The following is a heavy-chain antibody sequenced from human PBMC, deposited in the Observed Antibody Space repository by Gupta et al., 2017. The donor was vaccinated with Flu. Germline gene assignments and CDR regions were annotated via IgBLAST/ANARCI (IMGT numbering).Heavy chain of an antibody. CDR2: ISVSGGST. V-gene: IGHV3-23*01. J-gene: IGHJ4*02. CDR1: SSYA. CDR3: AKEGAVAGGHFDY. D-gene: IGHD6-19*01. Sequence: SSYAMSGVRQAPGKGLEWVSAISVSGGSTYYADSVKGRFTISRDNSKNTLYLQMKRLRAEDTAVYYFAKEGAVAGGHFDYWGQGTLVTVSS.